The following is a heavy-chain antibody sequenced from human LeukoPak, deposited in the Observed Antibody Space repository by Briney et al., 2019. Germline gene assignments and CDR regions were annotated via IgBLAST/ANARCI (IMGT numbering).Heavy chain of an antibody. J-gene: IGHJ3*02. V-gene: IGHV4-38-2*02. CDR3: ARHDWVVNRVLDAFDI. CDR1: GYSISSGYY. D-gene: IGHD3-22*01. CDR2: IYHSGST. Sequence: PSETLSLTCTVSGYSISSGYYWGWIRQPPGKGLEWIGSIYHSGSTYYNPSLKSRVTISVDTSKNQFSLKLSSVTAADTAVYYCARHDWVVNRVLDAFDIWGQGTMVTVSS.